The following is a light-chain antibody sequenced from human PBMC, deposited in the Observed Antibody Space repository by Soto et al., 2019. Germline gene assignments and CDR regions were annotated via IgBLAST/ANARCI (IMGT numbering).Light chain of an antibody. CDR2: DVT. CDR1: SSDIGTYNS. J-gene: IGLJ2*01. Sequence: QSALTQPASVSGSPGQSITISCTGTSSDIGTYNSVSWYQQHAGKVPKLMIYDVTNRPSGVSDRFSGSKSGNTASLTISGLQAEDEADYYCTSYTTSRTLLFGGGTKLTVL. CDR3: TSYTTSRTLL. V-gene: IGLV2-14*01.